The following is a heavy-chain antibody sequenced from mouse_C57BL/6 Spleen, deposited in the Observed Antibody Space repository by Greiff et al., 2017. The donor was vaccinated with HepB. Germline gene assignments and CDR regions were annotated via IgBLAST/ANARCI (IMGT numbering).Heavy chain of an antibody. CDR2: ISSGGSYT. Sequence: EVQLQQSGGDLVKPGGSLKLSCAASGFTFSSYGMSWVRQTPDKRLEWVATISSGGSYTYYPDSVKGRFTISRDNAKNTLYLQMSSLKSEDTAMYYCARGGSTMVSWYFDVWGTGTTVTVSS. CDR1: GFTFSSYG. V-gene: IGHV5-6*01. CDR3: ARGGSTMVSWYFDV. J-gene: IGHJ1*03. D-gene: IGHD2-2*01.